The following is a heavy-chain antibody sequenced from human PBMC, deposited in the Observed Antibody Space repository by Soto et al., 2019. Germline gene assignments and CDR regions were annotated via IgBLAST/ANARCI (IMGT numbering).Heavy chain of an antibody. CDR1: GFTFSSYG. D-gene: IGHD5-18*01. Sequence: PGGSLRLSCAASGFTFSSYGMHWVRQAPGKGLEWVAVISYDRSNKYYADSVKGRFTISRDNSKNTLYLQMNSLRAEDTAVYYCARDKYSYGLVLPAFDIWGQGTMVTVSS. J-gene: IGHJ3*02. CDR3: ARDKYSYGLVLPAFDI. V-gene: IGHV3-30*03. CDR2: ISYDRSNK.